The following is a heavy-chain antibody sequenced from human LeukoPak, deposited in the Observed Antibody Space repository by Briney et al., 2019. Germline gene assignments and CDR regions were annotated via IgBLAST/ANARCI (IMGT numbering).Heavy chain of an antibody. Sequence: GGSLRLSCAASGFTFSTYAMTWVRQAPGKGLEWIAVISNSGDSTYYADSVKGRFTTSRDNSKNTLFVQMNGLRDDDTATYYCAKISTRGSSQATDYWGQGTLVTVSS. CDR2: ISNSGDST. CDR1: GFTFSTYA. V-gene: IGHV3-23*01. CDR3: AKISTRGSSQATDY. J-gene: IGHJ4*02. D-gene: IGHD6-6*01.